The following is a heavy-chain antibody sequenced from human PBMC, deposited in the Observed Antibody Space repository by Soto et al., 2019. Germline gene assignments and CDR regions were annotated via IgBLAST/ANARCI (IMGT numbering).Heavy chain of an antibody. V-gene: IGHV3-23*01. D-gene: IGHD3-22*01. J-gene: IGHJ4*02. CDR3: AKPVYYYDSSGYDY. CDR2: ISGSGGST. CDR1: GFTFSSYA. Sequence: GSLRLSCAASGFTFSSYAMSWVRQAPGKGLEWVSAISGSGGSTYYADSVKGRFTISRDNSKNTLYLQMNSLRAEDTAVYYCAKPVYYYDSSGYDYWGQGTLVTVSS.